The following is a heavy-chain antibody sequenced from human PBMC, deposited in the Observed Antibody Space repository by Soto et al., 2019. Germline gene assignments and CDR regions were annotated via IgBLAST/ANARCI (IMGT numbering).Heavy chain of an antibody. CDR1: GFTFSSYS. Sequence: EVQLVESGGGLVQPGGSLRLSCAASGFTFSSYSMNWVRQAPGKGLEWVSYISSSSSTIYYADSVKGRFTISRDNAKNSLYLQMNSLRDEDTAVYYCARGLLWFGECYFDYWAREPWSPSPQ. CDR3: ARGLLWFGECYFDY. V-gene: IGHV3-48*02. J-gene: IGHJ4*02. CDR2: ISSSSSTI. D-gene: IGHD3-10*01.